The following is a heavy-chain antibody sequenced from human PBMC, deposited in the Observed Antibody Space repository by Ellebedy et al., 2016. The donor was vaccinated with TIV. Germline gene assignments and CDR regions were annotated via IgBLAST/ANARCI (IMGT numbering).Heavy chain of an antibody. J-gene: IGHJ4*02. Sequence: PGGSLRLSCAASGFTFTSYAMSWVRQAPGKGLEWVSTISHTGTRTYYADSVAGRFTVSRDTSKKTLYLQMNSLRAEDTATYYCVKGRGGGSDSSAPRYYFDSWGLGTLVTVSS. D-gene: IGHD3-22*01. V-gene: IGHV3-23*01. CDR1: GFTFTSYA. CDR3: VKGRGGGSDSSAPRYYFDS. CDR2: ISHTGTRT.